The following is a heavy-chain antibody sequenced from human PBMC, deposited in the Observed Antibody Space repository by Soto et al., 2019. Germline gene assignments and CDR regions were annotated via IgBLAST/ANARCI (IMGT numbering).Heavy chain of an antibody. V-gene: IGHV3-9*01. CDR3: AKDMGIVGATGTFDY. D-gene: IGHD1-26*01. CDR2: ISWNSGSI. CDR1: GFTFDDYA. Sequence: EVQLVESGGGLVQPGRSLRLSCAASGFTFDDYAMHWVRQAPGKGLEWVSGISWNSGSIGYADSVKGRFTISRDNAKKSLYLQMNRLRAEDTALYYCAKDMGIVGATGTFDYWGQGTLVTVSS. J-gene: IGHJ4*02.